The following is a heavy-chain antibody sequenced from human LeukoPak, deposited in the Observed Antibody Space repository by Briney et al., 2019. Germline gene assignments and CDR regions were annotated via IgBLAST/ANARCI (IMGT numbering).Heavy chain of an antibody. CDR2: INHSGST. CDR1: GDSFSNYF. D-gene: IGHD6-19*01. J-gene: IGHJ4*02. Sequence: SETLSLTCAVYGDSFSNYFWSWIRQPPGKGLDWIGEINHSGSTNYNPSLKSRVTVSVDAAKNQVSLKLTSVTAADTAVYFCARGGGVAVADYFFDSWGQGTLVTVSS. V-gene: IGHV4-34*01. CDR3: ARGGGVAVADYFFDS.